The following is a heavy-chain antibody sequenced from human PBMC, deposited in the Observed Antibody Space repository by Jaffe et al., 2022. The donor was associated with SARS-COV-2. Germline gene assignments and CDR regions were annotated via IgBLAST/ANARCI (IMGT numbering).Heavy chain of an antibody. Sequence: EVQLVESGGGLVQPGRSLRLSCTASGFTFGDYAMSWFRQAPGKGLEWVGFIRSKAYGGTTEYAASVKGRFTISRDDSKSIAYLQMNSLKTEDTAVYYCTGYYYDSSGYYYEDYWGQGTLVTVSS. CDR2: IRSKAYGGTT. D-gene: IGHD3-22*01. V-gene: IGHV3-49*03. J-gene: IGHJ4*02. CDR1: GFTFGDYA. CDR3: TGYYYDSSGYYYEDY.